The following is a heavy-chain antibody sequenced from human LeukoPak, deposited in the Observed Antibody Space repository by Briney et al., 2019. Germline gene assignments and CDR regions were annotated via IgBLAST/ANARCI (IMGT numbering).Heavy chain of an antibody. J-gene: IGHJ3*02. CDR3: ADDKLWFGELLSDAFDI. Sequence: GRSLRLSCAASGFTFSSYAMHWVRQAPGKGLEWVAVISYDGSNKYYADSVKGRFTISRDNSKNTLYLQMNSLRAEDTAVYYCADDKLWFGELLSDAFDIWGQGTMVTVSS. D-gene: IGHD3-10*01. CDR2: ISYDGSNK. CDR1: GFTFSSYA. V-gene: IGHV3-30-3*01.